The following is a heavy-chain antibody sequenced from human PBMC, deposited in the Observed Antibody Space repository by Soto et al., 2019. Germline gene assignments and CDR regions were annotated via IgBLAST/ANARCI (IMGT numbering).Heavy chain of an antibody. D-gene: IGHD6-6*01. CDR1: GGSISSYY. CDR2: IYYSGST. CDR3: ARPGPSSSKRDYYYYMDV. V-gene: IGHV4-39*01. Sequence: SETLSLTCTVSGGSISSYYWSWIRQPPGKGLEWIGSIYYSGSTYYNPSLKSRVTISVDTSKNQFSLKLSSVTAADTAVYYCARPGPSSSKRDYYYYMDVWGKGTTVTVSS. J-gene: IGHJ6*03.